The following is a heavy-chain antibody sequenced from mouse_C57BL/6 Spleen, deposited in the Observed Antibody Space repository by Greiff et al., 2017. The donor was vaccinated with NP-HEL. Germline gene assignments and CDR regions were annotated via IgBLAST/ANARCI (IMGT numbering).Heavy chain of an antibody. CDR3: ARASKEVYYFDY. D-gene: IGHD6-1*01. CDR1: GFTFSSYA. V-gene: IGHV5-4*03. J-gene: IGHJ2*01. CDR2: ISDGGSYT. Sequence: EVKVVESGGGLVKPGGSLKLSCAASGFTFSSYAMSWVRQTPEKRLEWVATISDGGSYTYYPDNVKGRFTISRDNAKNNLYLQMSHLKSEDTAMYYCARASKEVYYFDYWGQGTTLTVSS.